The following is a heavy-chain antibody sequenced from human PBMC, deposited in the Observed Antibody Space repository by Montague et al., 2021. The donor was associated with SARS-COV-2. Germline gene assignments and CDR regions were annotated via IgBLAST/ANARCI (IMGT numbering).Heavy chain of an antibody. J-gene: IGHJ4*02. CDR2: IYSGGNT. CDR1: GFTVSDNF. Sequence: SLRLSCAASGFTVSDNFMTWVRQAPGRGLEWVSIIYSGGNTYYTDSVRGRFTISRDYSKNTLFLQMNSLRLEDTAVYYCARGESTGWYNYFDYWGQGTLVTVSS. D-gene: IGHD6-19*01. V-gene: IGHV3-66*02. CDR3: ARGESTGWYNYFDY.